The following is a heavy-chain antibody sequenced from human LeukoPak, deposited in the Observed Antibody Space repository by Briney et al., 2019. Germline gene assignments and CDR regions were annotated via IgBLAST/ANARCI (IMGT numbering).Heavy chain of an antibody. CDR1: GFTFSSYS. CDR2: ISSSSSYI. J-gene: IGHJ4*02. Sequence: GGSLRLSCAASGFTFSSYSMNWVRQAPGKGLEWVSSISSSSSYIYYADSVKGRFTISRDSAKNSLYLQMNSLRAEDTAVYYCARGGGFFPFDYWGQGTLVTVSS. D-gene: IGHD2-15*01. CDR3: ARGGGFFPFDY. V-gene: IGHV3-21*01.